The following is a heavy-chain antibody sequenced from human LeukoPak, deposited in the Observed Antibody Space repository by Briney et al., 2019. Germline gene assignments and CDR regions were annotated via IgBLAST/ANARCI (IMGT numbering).Heavy chain of an antibody. D-gene: IGHD3-22*01. CDR1: GGSISNYY. CDR2: IYDSVST. Sequence: KSSETLSLTCTVSGGSISNYYWSGIRQPPGKGLEWIGDIYDSVSTNYNPSLKSRVTISVDTSKNQFSLKLSSVTAADTAVYYCARERTLFPGDSSGYFDYWGQGTLVTVSS. J-gene: IGHJ4*02. CDR3: ARERTLFPGDSSGYFDY. V-gene: IGHV4-59*12.